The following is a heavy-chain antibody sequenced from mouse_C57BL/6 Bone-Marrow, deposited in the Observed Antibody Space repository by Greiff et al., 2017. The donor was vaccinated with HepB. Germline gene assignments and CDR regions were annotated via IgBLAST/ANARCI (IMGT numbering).Heavy chain of an antibody. J-gene: IGHJ1*03. CDR3: ARRGTILRQGENWYLDV. V-gene: IGHV14-3*01. D-gene: IGHD1-1*01. CDR1: GFNIKNTY. CDR2: IDPANGNT. Sequence: EVQLQQSVAELVRPGASVKLSCTASGFNIKNTYMHWVKQRPEQGLEWIGRIDPANGNTKYAPKFQGKATITADTSSNTAYLQLSSLTSEDTAIYYCARRGTILRQGENWYLDVGGTGTTVTVSS.